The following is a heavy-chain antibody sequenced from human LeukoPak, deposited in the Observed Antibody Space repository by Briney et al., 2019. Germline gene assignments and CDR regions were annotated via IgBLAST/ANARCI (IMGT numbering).Heavy chain of an antibody. CDR2: ISSSGSTI. J-gene: IGHJ3*02. CDR3: ARDTLLYADSPDAFDM. V-gene: IGHV3-11*04. Sequence: LSLTCTVSGGSISSSSYYWGWIRQAPGKGLEWVSYISSSGSTIYYADSVRGRFTISRDNAKNSLYLQMNSLRAEDTAVYYCARDTLLYADSPDAFDMWGQGTMVTVSS. D-gene: IGHD4-17*01. CDR1: GGSISSSSYY.